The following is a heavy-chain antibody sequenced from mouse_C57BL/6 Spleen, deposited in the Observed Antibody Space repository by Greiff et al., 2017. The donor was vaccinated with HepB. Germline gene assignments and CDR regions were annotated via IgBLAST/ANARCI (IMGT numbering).Heavy chain of an antibody. J-gene: IGHJ3*01. D-gene: IGHD1-1*01. CDR1: GYAFSSSW. CDR3: ARAGYYGSSFAWFAY. V-gene: IGHV1-82*01. Sequence: QVQLKQSGPELVKPGASVKISCKASGYAFSSSWMNWVKQRPGKGLEWIGRIYPGDGDTNYNGKFKGKATLTADKSSSTAYMQLSSLTSEDSAVYFCARAGYYGSSFAWFAYWGQGTLVTVSA. CDR2: IYPGDGDT.